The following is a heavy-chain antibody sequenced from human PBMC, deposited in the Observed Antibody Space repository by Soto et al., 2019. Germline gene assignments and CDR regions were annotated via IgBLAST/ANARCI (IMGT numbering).Heavy chain of an antibody. CDR3: TTGHYYDSSGYYYNGLYCY. V-gene: IGHV3-15*01. J-gene: IGHJ4*02. CDR2: IKSKTDGGTT. Sequence: PGGSLRLSCAASGFTFSNAWMSWVRQAPGKGLEWVGRIKSKTDGGTTDYAAPVKGRFTISRDDSKNTLYLQMNSLKTEDTAVYYCTTGHYYDSSGYYYNGLYCYWGQGTLVTVSS. D-gene: IGHD3-22*01. CDR1: GFTFSNAW.